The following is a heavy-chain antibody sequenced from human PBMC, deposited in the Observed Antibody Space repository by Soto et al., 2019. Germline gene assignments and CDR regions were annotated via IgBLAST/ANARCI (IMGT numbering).Heavy chain of an antibody. CDR2: FDPEDGET. J-gene: IGHJ3*01. CDR1: GYTLIELS. V-gene: IGHV1-24*01. Sequence: ASVKVSCKVSGYTLIELSMHWVRQAPGKGLEWMGGFDPEDGETIYAQKFQGRVTMTEDTSTDTACMELSSLRSEDTAVYYCAIAMIVVVTPKGAFDLWGQGTMVTVSS. CDR3: AIAMIVVVTPKGAFDL. D-gene: IGHD3-22*01.